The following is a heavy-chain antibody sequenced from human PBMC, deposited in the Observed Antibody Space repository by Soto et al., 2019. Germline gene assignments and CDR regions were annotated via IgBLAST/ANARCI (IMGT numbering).Heavy chain of an antibody. D-gene: IGHD3-16*02. CDR1: GFTFSTYA. J-gene: IGHJ3*02. Sequence: GGSLRLSCAASGFTFSTYAMGWVRQAPGKGLEWVSGVCGSGGCTYYADSVKGRFTISRDNSKKALNLQMHSLRAEDTAVYYCAKWASYDYIWGSYRYKSAFDIWGQGTMVTVSS. CDR2: VCGSGGCT. CDR3: AKWASYDYIWGSYRYKSAFDI. V-gene: IGHV3-23*01.